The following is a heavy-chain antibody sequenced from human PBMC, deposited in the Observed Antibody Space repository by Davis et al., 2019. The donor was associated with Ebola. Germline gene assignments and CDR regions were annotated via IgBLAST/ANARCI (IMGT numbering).Heavy chain of an antibody. Sequence: ESLKISCAASGFIFSHHWMTWVRQAPGKGLEWIGEITRSGSTNYNPSLKSRVAMSLDTSKNQFSLNLNSVAAADTAVYYCARLDQLAANYWYFTLWGRGTLVTVSS. D-gene: IGHD2-15*01. CDR2: ITRSGST. J-gene: IGHJ2*01. V-gene: IGHV4-34*01. CDR1: GFIFSHHW. CDR3: ARLDQLAANYWYFTL.